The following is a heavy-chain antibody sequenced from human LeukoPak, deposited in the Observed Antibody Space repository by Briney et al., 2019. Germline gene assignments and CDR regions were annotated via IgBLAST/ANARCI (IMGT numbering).Heavy chain of an antibody. CDR3: ARDLSGWELQEY. CDR1: GFTFSSYW. Sequence: GGSLRLSFAASGFTFSSYWMSWVRQAPGKGLEWVANIKQDGSEKYYVDSVKGRFTISRDNAKNSLFLQMNSLRAEDTAVYYCARDLSGWELQEYWGQGTLVTVSS. J-gene: IGHJ4*02. V-gene: IGHV3-7*01. CDR2: IKQDGSEK. D-gene: IGHD1-26*01.